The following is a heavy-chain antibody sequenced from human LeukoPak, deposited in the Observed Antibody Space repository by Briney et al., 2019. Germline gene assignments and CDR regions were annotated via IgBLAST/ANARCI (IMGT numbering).Heavy chain of an antibody. J-gene: IGHJ3*02. CDR3: ARSHNPCSNGLCYAFDI. CDR2: ISYDGSNK. D-gene: IGHD1-14*01. Sequence: GGSLRLSCAASGFTFSSYAMSWVRQAPGKGLEWVAVISYDGSNKYYADSVKGRFTISRDNAKNTLDLQMNSLRAEDTAVYYCARSHNPCSNGLCYAFDIWGQGTMVTVSS. CDR1: GFTFSSYA. V-gene: IGHV3-30-3*01.